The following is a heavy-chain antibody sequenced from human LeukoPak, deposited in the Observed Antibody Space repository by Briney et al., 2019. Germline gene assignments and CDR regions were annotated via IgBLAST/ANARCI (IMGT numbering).Heavy chain of an antibody. J-gene: IGHJ4*02. V-gene: IGHV4-39*01. CDR1: GGSISSSSYY. CDR3: ASHWALAAAGT. Sequence: SETLSLTCTVSGGSISSSSYYWGWIRQPPGKGLEWIGSINYSGSTYYNPSLKSRVTISVDTSKNQFSLKLSSVTAADTAVYYCASHWALAAAGTWSQGTLVTVSS. CDR2: INYSGST. D-gene: IGHD6-13*01.